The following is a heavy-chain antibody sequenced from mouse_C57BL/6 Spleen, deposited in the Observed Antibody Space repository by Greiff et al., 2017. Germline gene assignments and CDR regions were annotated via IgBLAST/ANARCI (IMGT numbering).Heavy chain of an antibody. CDR1: GYTFTTYP. Sequence: VQLQQSGAELVKPGASVKMSCTASGYTFTTYPIEWMKQNHGKSLEWIGNFQPYNDDTKYNEKFKGKATLTVEKSSSTVYLELSRLTSDDSAVYYCARRSAQATGAMDYWGQGTSVTVSA. V-gene: IGHV1-47*01. D-gene: IGHD3-2*02. CDR3: ARRSAQATGAMDY. CDR2: FQPYNDDT. J-gene: IGHJ4*01.